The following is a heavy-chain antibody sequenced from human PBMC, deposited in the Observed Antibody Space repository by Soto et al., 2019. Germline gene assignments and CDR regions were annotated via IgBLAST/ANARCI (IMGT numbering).Heavy chain of an antibody. Sequence: EAAVKVSCKASGYTFTSYDINWVLQATGQGLEWMGWMNPNSGNTGYAQKFQGRVTMTRNTSISTAYMELSSLGPEDSAVYHCTRGRPVIANNDFEHWGQGTQVTVSS. J-gene: IGHJ1*01. CDR2: MNPNSGNT. CDR3: TRGRPVIANNDFEH. D-gene: IGHD2-21*01. V-gene: IGHV1-8*01. CDR1: GYTFTSYD.